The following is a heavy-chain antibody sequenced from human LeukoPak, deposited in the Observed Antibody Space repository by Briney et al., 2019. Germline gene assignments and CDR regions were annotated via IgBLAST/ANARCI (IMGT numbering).Heavy chain of an antibody. V-gene: IGHV1-69*06. CDR2: IIPIFGTA. J-gene: IGHJ3*02. CDR3: ASSRIVGATSGAFDI. Sequence: ASVKVSCKASGGTFSSYAISWVRQAPGQGLEWMGRIIPIFGTANYAQKFQGRVTITGDKSTSTAYMELSSLRSEDTAVYYCASSRIVGATSGAFDIWGQGTMVTVSS. CDR1: GGTFSSYA. D-gene: IGHD1-26*01.